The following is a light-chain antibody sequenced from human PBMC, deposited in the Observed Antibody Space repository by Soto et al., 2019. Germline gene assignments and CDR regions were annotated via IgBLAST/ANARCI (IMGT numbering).Light chain of an antibody. Sequence: QSVLTQPPSASGSPGQSVTISCTGTSSDVGGYNYVSWYQQHPGKAPKLLIYEVSRRPSGVPDRFSGSKSGNTASLTVSGFQAEDEADYYCSSYVGTNTYGFGTGTKVTVL. CDR3: SSYVGTNTYG. CDR2: EVS. V-gene: IGLV2-8*01. CDR1: SSDVGGYNY. J-gene: IGLJ1*01.